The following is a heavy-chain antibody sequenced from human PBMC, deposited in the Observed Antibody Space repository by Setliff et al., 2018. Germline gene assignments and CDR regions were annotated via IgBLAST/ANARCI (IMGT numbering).Heavy chain of an antibody. J-gene: IGHJ4*02. CDR3: ARVERSGYDYRLGY. CDR2: ISAYNGNT. D-gene: IGHD5-12*01. Sequence: PGASVKVSCKASGHTLTGYYGISWVRQAPGQGLEWMGWISAYNGNTNYAQKLQGRVTMTTDTSTSTAYMELRSLRSDDTAVYYCARVERSGYDYRLGYWGQGTLVTVSS. CDR1: GHTLTGYYG. V-gene: IGHV1-18*01.